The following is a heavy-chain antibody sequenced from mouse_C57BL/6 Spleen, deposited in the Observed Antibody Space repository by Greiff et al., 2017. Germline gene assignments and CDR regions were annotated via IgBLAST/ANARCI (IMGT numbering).Heavy chain of an antibody. Sequence: QVTLKVSGPGILQPSQTLSLTCSFSGFSLSTFGMGVGWIRQPSGKGLEWLAHIWWADDKYYNPALKSRLTISKDTSKNQVFLKIANVDTADTATYYCARTYYYGSSSVFFYYAMDYWGQGTSVTVSS. CDR3: ARTYYYGSSSVFFYYAMDY. CDR2: IWWADDK. CDR1: GFSLSTFGMG. V-gene: IGHV8-8*01. D-gene: IGHD1-1*01. J-gene: IGHJ4*01.